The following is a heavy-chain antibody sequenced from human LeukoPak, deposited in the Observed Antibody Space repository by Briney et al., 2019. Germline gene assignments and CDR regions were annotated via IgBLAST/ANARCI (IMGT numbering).Heavy chain of an antibody. CDR2: ISSSGSTI. CDR3: AKEMYSSGWWI. V-gene: IGHV3-48*03. CDR1: GFTFSSYE. J-gene: IGHJ3*02. Sequence: PGGSLRLSCAASGFTFSSYEMNWVRQAPGKGLEWVSYISSSGSTIYYADSVKGRFTISRDNAKNSLYLQMNSLRAEDTAVYYCAKEMYSSGWWIWGQGTMVTVSS. D-gene: IGHD6-19*01.